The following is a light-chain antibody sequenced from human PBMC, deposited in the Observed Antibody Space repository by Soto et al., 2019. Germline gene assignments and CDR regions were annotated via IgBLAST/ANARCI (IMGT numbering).Light chain of an antibody. CDR3: LHHNSYPIT. CDR1: QDIAKD. CDR2: AAS. V-gene: IGKV1-17*01. Sequence: DIQMTQSPSSLSVSVVDRVTITCRASQDIAKDLGWYQQKPGKVPKRLIYAASSLQSGVPSRFSDSGSGTEFTPTIRCLQTEEFTTYYRLHHNSYPITFGQGTPLEI. J-gene: IGKJ5*01.